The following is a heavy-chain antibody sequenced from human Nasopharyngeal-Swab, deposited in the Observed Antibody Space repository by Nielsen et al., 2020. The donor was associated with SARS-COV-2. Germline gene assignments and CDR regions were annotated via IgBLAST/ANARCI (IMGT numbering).Heavy chain of an antibody. J-gene: IGHJ6*02. CDR3: AGRAAAGNYYYYGMDV. Sequence: GSLRLSCAVYGGSFSGYYWSWIRQPPGKGLEWIGEINHSGSTNYNPSLKSRVTISVDTSKNQFSLKLSSVTAADTAVYYCAGRAAAGNYYYYGMDVWGQGTTVTVSS. D-gene: IGHD6-13*01. V-gene: IGHV4-34*01. CDR1: GGSFSGYY. CDR2: INHSGST.